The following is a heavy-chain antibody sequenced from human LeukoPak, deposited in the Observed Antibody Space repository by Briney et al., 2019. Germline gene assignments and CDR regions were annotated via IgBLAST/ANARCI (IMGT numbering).Heavy chain of an antibody. V-gene: IGHV4-4*02. D-gene: IGHD5-12*01. CDR2: IYHSGST. CDR3: ARDYSGYDHDAFDI. J-gene: IGHJ3*02. CDR1: GGSISSSNW. Sequence: SETLSLTCAVSGGSISSSNWWSWVRQPPGKGLEWIGEIYHSGSTNYNPSLKSRVTISVDKSKNQFSLKLSSATAADTAVYYCARDYSGYDHDAFDIWGQGTMVTVSS.